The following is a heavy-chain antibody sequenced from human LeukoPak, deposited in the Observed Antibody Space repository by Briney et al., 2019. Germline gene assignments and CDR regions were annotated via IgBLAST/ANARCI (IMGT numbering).Heavy chain of an antibody. J-gene: IGHJ6*04. Sequence: GGSLRLSCAASGFTFSSYEMNWVRQAPGKGLAWVSYISSSGSTIYYADSVKGRFTISRDNAKNTLYLQMNSLRAEDTAVYYCAELGITMIGGVWGKGTTVTISS. CDR2: ISSSGSTI. D-gene: IGHD3-10*02. CDR3: AELGITMIGGV. V-gene: IGHV3-48*03. CDR1: GFTFSSYE.